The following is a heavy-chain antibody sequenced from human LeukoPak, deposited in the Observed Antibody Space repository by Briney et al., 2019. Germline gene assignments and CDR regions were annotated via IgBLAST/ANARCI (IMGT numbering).Heavy chain of an antibody. CDR1: GYTFTGYY. CDR3: ASWAGGNAPVDSFDC. Sequence: GASVEVSCKPCGYTFTGYYLHWVRQAPGQGLEWVGWINLNSGDTNYAQKFQGRVTITRDTSVSTAYMELRRLRSDDTAVYYCASWAGGNAPVDSFDCWGQGTLVTVSS. D-gene: IGHD1-14*01. J-gene: IGHJ4*02. CDR2: INLNSGDT. V-gene: IGHV1-2*02.